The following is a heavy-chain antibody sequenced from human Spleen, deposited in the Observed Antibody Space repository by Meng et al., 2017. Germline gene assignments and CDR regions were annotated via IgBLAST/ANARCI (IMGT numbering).Heavy chain of an antibody. V-gene: IGHV1-2*02. J-gene: IGHJ4*02. CDR1: GYTFTGYY. CDR2: INTNSGGT. CDR3: ARDLVRGDIDY. D-gene: IGHD3-10*01. Sequence: ASVKVSCKASGYTFTGYYMHWVRQAPGQGLVGMGWINTNSGGTNYAQKSQGRVTMTRDTSTSTAYMELSRLRSDDTAVYYCARDLVRGDIDYWGQGTLVTVSS.